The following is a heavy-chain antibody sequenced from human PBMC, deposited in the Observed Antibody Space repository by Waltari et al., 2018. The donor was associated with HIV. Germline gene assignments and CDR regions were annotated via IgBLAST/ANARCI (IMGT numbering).Heavy chain of an antibody. CDR2: INNNTGNP. V-gene: IGHV7-4-1*02. CDR1: GYTFINYA. CDR3: ARAREWELLYPIDY. Sequence: QVQLVQSGSELKKTGASVKVSCKASGYTFINYAMNWVRQAPGQGLEWLGLINNNTGNPTYAQGFTGRFVFSLDTSVSTAYLQISSLKTEDTAVYYCARAREWELLYPIDYWGQGTLVTVS. D-gene: IGHD1-26*01. J-gene: IGHJ4*02.